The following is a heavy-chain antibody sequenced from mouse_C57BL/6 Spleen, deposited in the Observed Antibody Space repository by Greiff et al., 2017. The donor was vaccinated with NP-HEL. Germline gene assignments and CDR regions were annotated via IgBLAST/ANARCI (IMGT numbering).Heavy chain of an antibody. V-gene: IGHV1-18*01. Sequence: EVQLQQSGPELVKPGASVKIPCKASGYTFTDYNMDWVKQSHGKSLEWIGDINPNNGGTIYNQKFKGKATLTVDKSSSTAYMELRSLTSEDTAVYYCARSDYYGYDESFAYWGQGTLVTVSA. D-gene: IGHD2-2*01. CDR1: GYTFTDYN. CDR3: ARSDYYGYDESFAY. CDR2: INPNNGGT. J-gene: IGHJ3*01.